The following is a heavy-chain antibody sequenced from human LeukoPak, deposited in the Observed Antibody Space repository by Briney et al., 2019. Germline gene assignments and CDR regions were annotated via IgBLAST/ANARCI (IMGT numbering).Heavy chain of an antibody. CDR3: AKCRGSSSWCYFDY. CDR1: GFPFSSYA. D-gene: IGHD6-13*01. CDR2: ISGDGATT. V-gene: IGHV3-23*01. Sequence: QPWGSLRLSCAASGFPFSSYAMTWVRQAPGKGLEWVSSISGDGATTYHADSVKGRFTISRDNSKNTLYLQMNSLRAEDTAVYYCAKCRGSSSWCYFDYWGQGTLVTVSS. J-gene: IGHJ4*02.